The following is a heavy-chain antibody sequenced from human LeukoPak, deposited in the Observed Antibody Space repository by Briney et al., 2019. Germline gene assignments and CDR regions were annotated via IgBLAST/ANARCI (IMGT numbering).Heavy chain of an antibody. D-gene: IGHD3-10*01. CDR2: ISGYNGNT. V-gene: IGHV1-18*01. J-gene: IGHJ6*02. CDR3: ASGTTTMIRGVYYYYYGMDV. CDR1: GYTFTSYG. Sequence: ASVKVSCKASGYTFTSYGISWVRQAPGQGLEWMGWISGYNGNTNYAQKLQDRVTMTTEPSTSTAYMELRSLRSDDTAVYYCASGTTTMIRGVYYYYYGMDVWAKGPRSPSP.